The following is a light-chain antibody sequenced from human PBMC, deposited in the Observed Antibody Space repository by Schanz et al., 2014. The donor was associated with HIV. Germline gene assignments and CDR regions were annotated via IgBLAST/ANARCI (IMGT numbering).Light chain of an antibody. V-gene: IGKV2-30*02. CDR1: QSLVHSDGNTY. CDR3: MQGSLWPPT. CDR2: KAS. Sequence: VLTQTPLSSPVTLGQPASISCRASQSLVHSDGNTYLSWFQQRPGQSPRRLIYKASNRDSGVPDRFSGSGSGTDFTLKISRVEAEDIGIYYCMQGSLWPPTFGQGTQLEVK. J-gene: IGKJ1*01.